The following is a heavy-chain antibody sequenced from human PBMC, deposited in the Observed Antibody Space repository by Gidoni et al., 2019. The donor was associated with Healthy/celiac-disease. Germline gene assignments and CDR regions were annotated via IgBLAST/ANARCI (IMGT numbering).Heavy chain of an antibody. V-gene: IGHV3-23*01. J-gene: IGHJ3*02. CDR1: GCTFSSYA. Sequence: EVQLLESGGGVVQPGGSLRLSCAASGCTFSSYAMSWVRQAPGKGLEWVSAISGSGGSIYYADSVKCRFTISRDNSKNTLYLQMNRLRAEDTAVYYCAKDFVYYATRAAFDIWGQGTMVTVSS. D-gene: IGHD3-10*01. CDR3: AKDFVYYATRAAFDI. CDR2: ISGSGGSI.